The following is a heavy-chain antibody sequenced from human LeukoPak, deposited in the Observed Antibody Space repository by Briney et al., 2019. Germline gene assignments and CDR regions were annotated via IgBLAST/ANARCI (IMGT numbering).Heavy chain of an antibody. CDR2: ISAYNGNT. CDR1: GYTFTSYG. CDR3: ARVSAQLLAFDY. Sequence: ASVKVSCKASGYTFTSYGIIWVRQAPGQGLEWMGWISAYNGNTNYAQKLQGRVTMTTDTSTSTAYMELRSLRSDDTAVYYCARVSAQLLAFDYWGQGTLVTVSS. V-gene: IGHV1-18*01. D-gene: IGHD2-2*01. J-gene: IGHJ4*02.